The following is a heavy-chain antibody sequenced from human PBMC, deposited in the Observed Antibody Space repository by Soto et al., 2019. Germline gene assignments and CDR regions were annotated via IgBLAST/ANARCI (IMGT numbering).Heavy chain of an antibody. V-gene: IGHV6-1*01. D-gene: IGHD6-19*01. CDR1: GDSVSSNSAA. Sequence: KQSPTLSLTCAISGDSVSSNSAAWNWIRQSPSRGLEWLGRTYYRSKWYNDYAVSVKSRITINPDTSKNQFSLQLNSVTPEDTAVYYCARAREGSSGWYNWFDPWGQGTLVTVSS. J-gene: IGHJ5*02. CDR3: ARAREGSSGWYNWFDP. CDR2: TYYRSKWYN.